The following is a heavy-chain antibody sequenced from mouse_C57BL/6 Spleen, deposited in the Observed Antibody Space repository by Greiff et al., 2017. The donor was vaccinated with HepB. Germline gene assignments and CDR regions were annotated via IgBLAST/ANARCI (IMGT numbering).Heavy chain of an antibody. CDR2: ISDGGSYT. Sequence: EVHLVESGGGLVKPGGSLKLSCAASGFTFSSYAMSWVRQTPEKRLEWVATISDGGSYTYYPDNVKGRFTISRDNAKNNLYLQMSHLKSEDTAMYYCARGGYGSSYPAWFAYWGQGTLVTVSA. CDR3: ARGGYGSSYPAWFAY. J-gene: IGHJ3*01. V-gene: IGHV5-4*01. D-gene: IGHD1-1*01. CDR1: GFTFSSYA.